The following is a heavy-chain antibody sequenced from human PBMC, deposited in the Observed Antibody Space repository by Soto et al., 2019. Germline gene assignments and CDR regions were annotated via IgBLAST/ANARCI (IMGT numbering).Heavy chain of an antibody. V-gene: IGHV3-23*01. CDR1: GFTFSSYA. D-gene: IGHD3-10*01. CDR3: AKSGRGWFGGSFDP. CDR2: ISGSGGST. J-gene: IGHJ5*02. Sequence: EVQLLESGGGLVQPGGSLRLSCAASGFTFSSYAMSWVRQAPGKGLEWVSAISGSGGSTYYADSVKGRFTISRHNSKNALYLQMNSLRAEDTAVYYCAKSGRGWFGGSFDPWGQGTLVTVSS.